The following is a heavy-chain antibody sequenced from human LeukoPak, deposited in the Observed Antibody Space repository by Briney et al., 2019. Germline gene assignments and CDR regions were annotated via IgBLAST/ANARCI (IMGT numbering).Heavy chain of an antibody. D-gene: IGHD2-15*01. CDR1: GFTFLSYG. CDR2: ISSSGSTI. J-gene: IGHJ4*02. CDR3: ARAVVVAAQFDY. V-gene: IGHV3-48*01. Sequence: GGSLRLSCAASGFTFLSYGMHWVRQAPGKGLEWVSYISSSGSTIYYADSVKGRFTISRDNSKNTLYLQMNSLRAEDTAVYYCARAVVVAAQFDYWGQGTLVTVSS.